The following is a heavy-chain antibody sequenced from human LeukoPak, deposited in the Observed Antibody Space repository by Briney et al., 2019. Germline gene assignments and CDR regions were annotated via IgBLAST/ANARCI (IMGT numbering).Heavy chain of an antibody. CDR1: GFTFSSYA. CDR3: ARDPGSRFNYGSGSYWFDP. V-gene: IGHV3-30*04. D-gene: IGHD3-10*01. J-gene: IGHJ5*02. Sequence: GSLRLSCAASGFTFSSYAMHWVRQAPGKGLEWVAVISYDGSNKYYADSVQGRFTISRDNSKNTLYLQMNSLRAEDTAVYYCARDPGSRFNYGSGSYWFDPWGQGTLVTVSS. CDR2: ISYDGSNK.